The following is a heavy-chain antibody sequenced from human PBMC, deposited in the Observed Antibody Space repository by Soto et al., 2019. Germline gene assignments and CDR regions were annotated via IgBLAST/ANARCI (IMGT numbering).Heavy chain of an antibody. J-gene: IGHJ4*02. CDR2: LYSGGST. V-gene: IGHV3-53*02. D-gene: IGHD1-26*01. Sequence: EVQLVETGGGLIQPGGSLRLSCAASGFTVSSNYMSWVRQAPGKGLEWVSVLYSGGSTYYADSVKGRFTISRDNSKNTLNLHMNSLRAKDPAVYYCAGGGIVGATPFDYWGQGTLVTVSS. CDR3: AGGGIVGATPFDY. CDR1: GFTVSSNY.